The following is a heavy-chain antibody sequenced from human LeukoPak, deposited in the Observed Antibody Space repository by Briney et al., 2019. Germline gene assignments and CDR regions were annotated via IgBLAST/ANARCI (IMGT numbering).Heavy chain of an antibody. Sequence: GASVKVSCKASGYTFTGYYMHWVQQAPGQGLEWMGWINPNSGGTNYAQKFQGRVTMTRDTSISTAYMELSRLRSDDTAVYYCARERVVVPAAPWEPYYYYGMDVWGQGTTVTVSS. V-gene: IGHV1-2*02. CDR1: GYTFTGYY. J-gene: IGHJ6*02. CDR2: INPNSGGT. CDR3: ARERVVVPAAPWEPYYYYGMDV. D-gene: IGHD2-2*01.